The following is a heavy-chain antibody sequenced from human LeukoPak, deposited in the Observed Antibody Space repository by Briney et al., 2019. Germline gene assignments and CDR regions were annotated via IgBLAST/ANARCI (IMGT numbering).Heavy chain of an antibody. D-gene: IGHD2-2*02. CDR1: GGSISSGDYY. J-gene: IGHJ4*02. Sequence: SETLSLTCTVSGGSISSGDYYWSWIRQPPGKGLEWIGYIYYSGSTYYNPSLKSRVTISVDTSKNQFSLKLSSVTAADMAVYYCASLFDCSSTSCYTGYFDYWGQGTLVTVSS. CDR3: ASLFDCSSTSCYTGYFDY. CDR2: IYYSGST. V-gene: IGHV4-30-4*08.